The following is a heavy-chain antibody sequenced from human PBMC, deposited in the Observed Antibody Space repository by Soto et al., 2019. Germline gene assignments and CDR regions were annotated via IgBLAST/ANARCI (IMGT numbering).Heavy chain of an antibody. V-gene: IGHV1-24*01. CDR1: GYTLTELS. D-gene: IGHD2-2*01. CDR3: ATPICSSTSCYFRLGALGC. Sequence: QVQLVQSGAEVKKPGASVKVSCKVSGYTLTELSMHWVRQAPGKGLEWMGGLDPEDGETIYAQKFQGRVTMTEDTSTDTAYMELSSLRSEDPAVYYCATPICSSTSCYFRLGALGCWGQGTLVTVSS. CDR2: LDPEDGET. J-gene: IGHJ4*02.